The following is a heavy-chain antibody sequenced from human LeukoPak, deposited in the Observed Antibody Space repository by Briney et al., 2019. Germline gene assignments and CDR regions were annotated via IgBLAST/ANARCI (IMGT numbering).Heavy chain of an antibody. CDR3: ARDAEQQLVYYYYYYYMDV. CDR2: ISSSGSTI. D-gene: IGHD6-13*01. V-gene: IGHV3-11*04. J-gene: IGHJ6*03. Sequence: GGSLRLSCAASGFTFSDYYMSWIRQAPGKGLEWVSYISSSGSTIYYADSVKGRFTISRDNAKNSLYLQMDSLRAEDTAVYYCARDAEQQLVYYYYYYYMDVWGKGTTVTVSS. CDR1: GFTFSDYY.